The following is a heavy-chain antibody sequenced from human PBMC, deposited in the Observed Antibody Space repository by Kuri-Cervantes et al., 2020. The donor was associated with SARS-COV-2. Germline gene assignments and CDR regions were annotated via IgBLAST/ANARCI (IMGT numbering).Heavy chain of an antibody. J-gene: IGHJ3*01. CDR3: ISSGYYNDAFDF. CDR1: GGSISSGDYY. V-gene: IGHV4-39*01. D-gene: IGHD3-22*01. CDR2: IYYSGST. Sequence: SETLSLTCTVSGGSISSGDYYWSWIRQPPGKGLEWIGSIYYSGSTYYNPSLKSRVTISVDTSKNQFSLKLSSVTAADTAVYYCISSGYYNDAFDFWGQGTMVTVSS.